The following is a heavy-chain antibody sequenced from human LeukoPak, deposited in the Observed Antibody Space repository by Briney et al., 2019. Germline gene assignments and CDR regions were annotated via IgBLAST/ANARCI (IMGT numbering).Heavy chain of an antibody. Sequence: GESLKISCKGSGYSFTSYWIGWVRQMPGKGLEWMGIIFPGDSESRYSPSFQGQVTISADKSTSTAYLQWSSLKASDTAMYYCARQAYSNYVYDYWGQGTLVTVSP. J-gene: IGHJ4*02. V-gene: IGHV5-51*01. CDR3: ARQAYSNYVYDY. D-gene: IGHD4-11*01. CDR1: GYSFTSYW. CDR2: IFPGDSES.